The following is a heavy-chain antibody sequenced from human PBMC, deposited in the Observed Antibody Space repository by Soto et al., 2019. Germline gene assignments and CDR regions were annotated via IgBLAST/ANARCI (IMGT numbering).Heavy chain of an antibody. CDR2: IYYSGST. Sequence: QVQLQESGPGLVKPSETLSLTCTVSGGSISSYYWSWIRQPPGKGLEWIGYIYYSGSTNYNPSLKSRVTISVETSKNQFSLKLNSVTAADTAVYYCASRRSSGSWEAYWYFDLWGRGTLVTVSS. D-gene: IGHD2-15*01. CDR3: ASRRSSGSWEAYWYFDL. V-gene: IGHV4-59*08. CDR1: GGSISSYY. J-gene: IGHJ2*01.